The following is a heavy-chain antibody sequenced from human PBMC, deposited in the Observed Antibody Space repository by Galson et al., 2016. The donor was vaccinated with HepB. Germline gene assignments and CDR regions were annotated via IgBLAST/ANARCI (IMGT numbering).Heavy chain of an antibody. D-gene: IGHD2-21*02. J-gene: IGHJ4*02. V-gene: IGHV3-23*01. CDR1: GFTFSSYA. CDR2: ISGSGVTT. CDR3: AKDRDVTPHYYSDY. Sequence: SLRLSCAASGFTFSSYAMSWVRQTPGEGLEWVSAISGSGVTTYYADSVKGRFTISRDNYKNTLYLQMNSLRAEDTAVYYCAKDRDVTPHYYSDYWGQGTLVIVSS.